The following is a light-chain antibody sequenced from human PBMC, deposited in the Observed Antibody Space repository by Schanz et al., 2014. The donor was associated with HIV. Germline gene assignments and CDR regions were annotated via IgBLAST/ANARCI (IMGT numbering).Light chain of an antibody. J-gene: IGLJ2*01. CDR2: QVS. CDR3: SSYTTSDTLI. Sequence: QSALTQPASVSGSPGQSITISCTGTSSDICYYKRVSWYQQPPGTAPKLMIFQVSNRPSGVPDRFSGSKSGNTASLTISGLQAEDEADYYCSSYTTSDTLIFGGGTKLTVL. CDR1: SSDICYYKR. V-gene: IGLV2-18*02.